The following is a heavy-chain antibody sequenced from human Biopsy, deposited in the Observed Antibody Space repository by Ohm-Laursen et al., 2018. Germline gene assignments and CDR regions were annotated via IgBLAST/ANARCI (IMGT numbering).Heavy chain of an antibody. J-gene: IGHJ5*02. D-gene: IGHD1-7*01. Sequence: ASVKVSCKASGYTFTSYDITWVRQTSGQGPEWIGWLNPVSGNSNFGQKFRGRVTVTSDTSISTAYMELSGLTSDDTATYYCGRAVRNQLLTDPWGQGTLVTVTS. V-gene: IGHV1-8*01. CDR3: GRAVRNQLLTDP. CDR2: LNPVSGNS. CDR1: GYTFTSYD.